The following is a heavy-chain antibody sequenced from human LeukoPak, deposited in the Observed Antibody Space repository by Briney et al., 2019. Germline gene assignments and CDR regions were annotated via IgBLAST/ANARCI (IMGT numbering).Heavy chain of an antibody. D-gene: IGHD6-13*01. V-gene: IGHV4-39*07. Sequence: PSETLSLTCTVSGGSISSSSYYWGWIRQPPGKGLEWIGSIYYSGSTYYNPSLKSRVTISVDTSKNQFSLKLSSVTAADTAVYYCARDGIAAAGPPTVVDPWGQGTLVTVSS. CDR2: IYYSGST. CDR1: GGSISSSSYY. J-gene: IGHJ5*02. CDR3: ARDGIAAAGPPTVVDP.